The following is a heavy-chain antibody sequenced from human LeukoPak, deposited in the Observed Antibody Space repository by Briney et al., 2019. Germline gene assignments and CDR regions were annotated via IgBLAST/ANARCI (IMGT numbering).Heavy chain of an antibody. D-gene: IGHD3-10*01. Sequence: PGGSLRLSCAASGFTFSSYAMHWVRQAPGKGLEWVAVISYDGSNKYYADSVKGRFTISRDNSKNTLYLQMNSLRAEDTAVYYCARDRNPYYYGSGTKYWGQGTLVTVSS. CDR1: GFTFSSYA. J-gene: IGHJ4*02. CDR2: ISYDGSNK. CDR3: ARDRNPYYYGSGTKY. V-gene: IGHV3-30*04.